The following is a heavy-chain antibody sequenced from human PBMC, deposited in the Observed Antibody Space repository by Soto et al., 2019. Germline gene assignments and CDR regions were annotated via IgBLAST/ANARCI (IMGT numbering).Heavy chain of an antibody. CDR1: EDTFRNYA. V-gene: IGHV1-69*06. CDR2: IIPIFGTA. Sequence: QVELVQSGAEVKKPGSSVKVSCQASEDTFRNYAISWVRQAPGQGLEWMGGIIPIFGTANYAQKFQGRVTISADKSANTVYLELSSLRSEDTGVYFCASSKYDSSAYYYWYLGLWGRGTLVTVSS. CDR3: ASSKYDSSAYYYWYLGL. J-gene: IGHJ2*01. D-gene: IGHD3-22*01.